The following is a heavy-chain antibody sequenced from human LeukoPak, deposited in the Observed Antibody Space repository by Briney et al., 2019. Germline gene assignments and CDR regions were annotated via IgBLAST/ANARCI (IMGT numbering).Heavy chain of an antibody. V-gene: IGHV4-59*01. J-gene: IGHJ5*02. CDR3: ARYKFHNYFDP. D-gene: IGHD5-24*01. CDR1: GGSINNFY. Sequence: SETLSLTCTVSGGSINNFYWSWIRQPPGKGLEWIGNTFSTSTLYNASLRSRVTILVDTSKNQFSLKLTSATAADTAIYYCARYKFHNYFDPWGQGTLVVVSS. CDR2: TFSTST.